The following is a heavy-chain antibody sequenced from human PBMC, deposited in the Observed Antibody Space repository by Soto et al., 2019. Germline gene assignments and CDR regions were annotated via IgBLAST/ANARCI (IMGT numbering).Heavy chain of an antibody. CDR1: GGSFNHYY. J-gene: IGHJ4*02. Sequence: PSETLSLTCTVSGGSFNHYYWSWIRQPPGKGLEWIGCVYYSGSTNYNPSLKSRVTISIDTSKNLFSLKLSSVTAADTAVYYCTREQTSTVVTQWGQGTLVTVSS. D-gene: IGHD2-15*01. V-gene: IGHV4-59*01. CDR2: VYYSGST. CDR3: TREQTSTVVTQ.